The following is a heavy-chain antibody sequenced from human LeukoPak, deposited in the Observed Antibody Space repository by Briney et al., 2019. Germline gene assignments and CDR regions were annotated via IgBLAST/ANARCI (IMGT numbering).Heavy chain of an antibody. CDR2: IDPNSGGT. V-gene: IGHV1-2*02. D-gene: IGHD6-13*01. CDR1: GYTFTGFY. Sequence: ASVKVSCKASGYTFTGFYIHWVRQAPGQGLEWMGWIDPNSGGTKYAQKFQGRVTMTRDTSITTAYMELSRLRSDDAVVYYCARDRSQQLPNGDAFDIWGQGTMVTVSS. J-gene: IGHJ3*02. CDR3: ARDRSQQLPNGDAFDI.